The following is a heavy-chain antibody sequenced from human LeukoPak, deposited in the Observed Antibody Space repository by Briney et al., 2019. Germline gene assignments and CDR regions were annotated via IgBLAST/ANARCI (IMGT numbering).Heavy chain of an antibody. CDR3: ASLRPTSRQYFDN. CDR1: GFTFSSYS. J-gene: IGHJ4*02. CDR2: ISSSSTYI. D-gene: IGHD6-25*01. Sequence: GGSLRLSCAASGFTFSSYSMNWVRQAPGKGLEWVSFISSSSTYIYYADSLKGRFTISRDNAKNSLYLQMNSLRAEDTAVYNCASLRPTSRQYFDNWGQGTLVTVSS. V-gene: IGHV3-21*04.